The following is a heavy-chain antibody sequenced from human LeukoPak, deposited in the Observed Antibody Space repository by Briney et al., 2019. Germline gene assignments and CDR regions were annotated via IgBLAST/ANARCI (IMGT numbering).Heavy chain of an antibody. J-gene: IGHJ4*02. D-gene: IGHD3-22*01. V-gene: IGHV3-23*01. CDR3: AKRGVVIRVILVGFHKEAYYFDS. CDR1: GITLSHYG. Sequence: GGSLRLSCAVPGITLSHYGMSWVRQAPGKGLEWVAGIGGGGGRTNYADSVKRRFTISRDNPKNTLYLQMNSLRAEDTAVYFCAKRGVVIRVILVGFHKEAYYFDSWGQGALVIVSS. CDR2: IGGGGGRT.